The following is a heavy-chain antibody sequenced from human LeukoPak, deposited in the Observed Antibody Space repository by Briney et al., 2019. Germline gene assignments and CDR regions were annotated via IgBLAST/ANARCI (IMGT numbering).Heavy chain of an antibody. CDR2: ISGSGGST. D-gene: IGHD3-10*01. V-gene: IGHV3-23*01. Sequence: GGSLRLSCAASGFTFSSSAMSWVRQAPGKGLEWVSAISGSGGSTYYADSVKGRFTISRDNSKNTLYLQMNSLRAEDTAVYYCAKDRYYGSGRFYYYMDVWGKGTTVTISS. J-gene: IGHJ6*03. CDR1: GFTFSSSA. CDR3: AKDRYYGSGRFYYYMDV.